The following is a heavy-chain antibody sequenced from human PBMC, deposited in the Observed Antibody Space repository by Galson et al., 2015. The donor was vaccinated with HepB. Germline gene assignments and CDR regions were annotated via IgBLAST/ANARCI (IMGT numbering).Heavy chain of an antibody. CDR2: ITTSAGDT. V-gene: IGHV3-23*01. CDR3: AKDNRSGWSES. Sequence: SLRLSCAASGFTLHSNAMSWVRQAPGKGLEWVSQITTSAGDTHYADSVKRRFTISRDSFKNILYLQMNSLRVEDAAVYYCAKDNRSGWSESWGQGTQVIVSS. CDR1: GFTLHSNA. D-gene: IGHD3-22*01. J-gene: IGHJ5*01.